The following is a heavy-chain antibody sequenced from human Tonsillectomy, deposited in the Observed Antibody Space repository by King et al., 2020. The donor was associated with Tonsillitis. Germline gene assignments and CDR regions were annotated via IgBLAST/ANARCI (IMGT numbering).Heavy chain of an antibody. J-gene: IGHJ4*02. CDR2: VRYDGSKI. CDR1: GFTFSRSG. D-gene: IGHD3-22*01. V-gene: IGHV3-30*02. CDR3: AKAGYYDSSNFFDY. Sequence: VQLVESGGGVVQPGGSLRLSCAVSGFTFSRSGMSWVRQAPGKGLEWVAFVRYDGSKIFYADTVKGRFTISKDNSNNLLFLQMNILKTEDTAVYYCAKAGYYDSSNFFDYWGQGILVAVSS.